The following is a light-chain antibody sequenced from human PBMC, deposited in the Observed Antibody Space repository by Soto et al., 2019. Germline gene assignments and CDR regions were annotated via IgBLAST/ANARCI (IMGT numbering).Light chain of an antibody. CDR2: DVS. CDR1: SSDVGNYNY. J-gene: IGLJ1*01. Sequence: QSALTQPASVSGSPGQSITISCTGASSDVGNYNYVSWYQQHPGKAPKLIIYDVSNRPSGVSNRFSGSKSGNTASLTISGLQAEDEADYYCRSYTSSTTLYVFGTGTKVTVL. V-gene: IGLV2-14*03. CDR3: RSYTSSTTLYV.